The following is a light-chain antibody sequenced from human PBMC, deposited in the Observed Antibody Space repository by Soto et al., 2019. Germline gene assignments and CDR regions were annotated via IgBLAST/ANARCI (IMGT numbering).Light chain of an antibody. V-gene: IGLV2-23*02. Sequence: QSALTQPASVSGSPGQSITFSCTGTSSDVGSYNLVSWYQQHPGKAPKLMIYEVTKRPSGVSNRFSGSKSGNTASLTISGLQAEDEADYYCCSYASSSTFFGTGTKVTVL. CDR3: CSYASSSTF. CDR1: SSDVGSYNL. J-gene: IGLJ1*01. CDR2: EVT.